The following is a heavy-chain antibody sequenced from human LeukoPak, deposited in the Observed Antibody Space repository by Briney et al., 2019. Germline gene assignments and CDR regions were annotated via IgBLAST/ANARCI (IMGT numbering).Heavy chain of an antibody. Sequence: GGSLRLSCAASGLTLSTYAMSWVRQAPGKGLEWVSAISGGGGSTYYADSVKGRLIISRDNSKNTLYLQMNSLRAEDTAVYYCAKDKIVVAGNFDYWGQGTLVTVSS. CDR1: GLTLSTYA. CDR3: AKDKIVVAGNFDY. J-gene: IGHJ4*02. CDR2: ISGGGGST. D-gene: IGHD3-22*01. V-gene: IGHV3-23*01.